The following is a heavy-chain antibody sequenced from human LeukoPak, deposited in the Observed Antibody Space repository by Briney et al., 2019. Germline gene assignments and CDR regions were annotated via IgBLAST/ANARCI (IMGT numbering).Heavy chain of an antibody. V-gene: IGHV3-30*02. CDR2: IRYDGSNK. CDR3: ASYYDAFDI. J-gene: IGHJ3*02. Sequence: GGSLRLSCAASGFTFSSHGMYWVRQAPGKGLEWVAFIRYDGSNKYYADSVKGRFTVSRDNSKNTLYLQMKSLRAEDTAVYYCASYYDAFDIWGQGTMVTVSS. D-gene: IGHD1-26*01. CDR1: GFTFSSHG.